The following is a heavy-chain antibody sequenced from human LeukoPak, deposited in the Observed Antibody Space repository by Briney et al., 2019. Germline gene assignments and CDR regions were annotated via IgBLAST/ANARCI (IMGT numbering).Heavy chain of an antibody. D-gene: IGHD5-12*01. CDR3: ARDLTVATITDAFDI. CDR2: ISAYNGNT. CDR1: GYTFTSYG. V-gene: IGHV1-18*01. Sequence: ASVKVSCKASGYTFTSYGISWVRQAPGQGFEWMGWISAYNGNTNYAQKLQGRVTMTTDTSTSTAYMELRSLRSDDTAVYYCARDLTVATITDAFDIWGQGTMVTVSS. J-gene: IGHJ3*02.